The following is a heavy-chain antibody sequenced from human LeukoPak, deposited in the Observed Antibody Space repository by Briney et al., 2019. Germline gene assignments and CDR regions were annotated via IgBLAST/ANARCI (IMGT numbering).Heavy chain of an antibody. CDR1: GFTVSSNY. CDR2: IYSGGIYNDGTT. CDR3: AGRELLGYSYGLRTFNI. V-gene: IGHV3-66*04. Sequence: GGSLRLSCAASGFTVSSNYMSWVRQAPGKGLEWVSVIYSGGIYNDGTTNYGDSVKGRFTISRDNSKNTLYLQMNSLRAEDTAVYYCAGRELLGYSYGLRTFNIWGQGTTVTVSS. D-gene: IGHD5-18*01. J-gene: IGHJ3*02.